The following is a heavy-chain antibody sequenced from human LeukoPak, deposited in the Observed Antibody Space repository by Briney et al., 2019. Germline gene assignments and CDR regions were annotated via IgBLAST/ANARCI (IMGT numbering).Heavy chain of an antibody. Sequence: SETLSLTCAVYGGSFSGYYWSWIRQPPGKGLEWIGEINHSGSTNYNPSLKSRVTISVDTSKNQFSLKLSSVTAADTAVYYCARGTKSRQQLPYYYYYYMDVWGKGTTVTVSS. V-gene: IGHV4-34*01. D-gene: IGHD6-13*01. CDR2: INHSGST. CDR1: GGSFSGYY. CDR3: ARGTKSRQQLPYYYYYYMDV. J-gene: IGHJ6*03.